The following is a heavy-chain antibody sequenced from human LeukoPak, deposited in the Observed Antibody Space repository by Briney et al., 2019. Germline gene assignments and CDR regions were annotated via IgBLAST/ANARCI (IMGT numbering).Heavy chain of an antibody. Sequence: SETLSLTCTVSGGSISSSSYYWGWIRQPPGKGLEWIGSIYYSGSTYYNPSLKSRVTISVDTSKNQFSLKLSSVTAADTAVYYCAREGVSHYEPLNWFDPWGQGTLVTVSS. D-gene: IGHD4-17*01. CDR3: AREGVSHYEPLNWFDP. V-gene: IGHV4-39*07. J-gene: IGHJ5*02. CDR1: GGSISSSSYY. CDR2: IYYSGST.